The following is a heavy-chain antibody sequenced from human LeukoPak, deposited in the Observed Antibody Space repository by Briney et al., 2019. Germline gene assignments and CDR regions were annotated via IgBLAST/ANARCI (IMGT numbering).Heavy chain of an antibody. D-gene: IGHD3-10*01. CDR3: AKGGRYGSESYYCLDY. CDR1: GFTFSNYG. V-gene: IGHV3-23*01. Sequence: PGGSLRLSCAVSGFTFSNYGMSWVRQAPGKGLEWVSIISVSGDSTYYADSVKGRFTISRDNSKNTLYLQMNSLRAEDTAVYYCAKGGRYGSESYYCLDYWGQGTLVTVSS. J-gene: IGHJ4*02. CDR2: ISVSGDST.